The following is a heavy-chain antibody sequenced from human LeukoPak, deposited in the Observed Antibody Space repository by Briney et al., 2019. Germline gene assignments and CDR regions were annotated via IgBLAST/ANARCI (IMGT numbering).Heavy chain of an antibody. Sequence: SEPLSLTCTVSGGSISSGGYYWNWIRQHPGKGLEWNGFIYYSGSTNYNPSLKSRVAIPVDKSENHVSLKLTSVTAADTAVYYCAREGGPYRPLDYSGQGTLVTVAS. J-gene: IGHJ4*02. CDR2: IYYSGST. CDR3: AREGGPYRPLDY. V-gene: IGHV4-31*03. CDR1: GGSISSGGYY.